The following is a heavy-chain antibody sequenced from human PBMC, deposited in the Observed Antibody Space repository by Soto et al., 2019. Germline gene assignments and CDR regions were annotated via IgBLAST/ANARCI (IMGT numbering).Heavy chain of an antibody. CDR1: GFTFSSYA. J-gene: IGHJ4*02. CDR2: ISGSGGST. CDR3: ANGSSSWYTSGYSSGWYKGQFDY. Sequence: SLRLSCAASGFTFSSYAMSWVRQAPGKGLEWVSAISGSGGSTYYADSVKGRFTISRDNSKNTLYLQMNSLRAEDTAVYYCANGSSSWYTSGYSSGWYKGQFDYWGQGTLVTLSS. D-gene: IGHD6-19*01. V-gene: IGHV3-23*01.